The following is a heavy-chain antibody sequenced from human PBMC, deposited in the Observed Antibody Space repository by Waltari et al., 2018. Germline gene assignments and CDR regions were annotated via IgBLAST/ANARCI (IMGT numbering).Heavy chain of an antibody. V-gene: IGHV3-23*01. CDR3: AKREQVSTGGNYFDY. J-gene: IGHJ4*02. Sequence: EVQLLESGGGLVQPGGSLRLACAASGFTFRGYIMSWVRQAPGKGLEWVSIINDNNGYTKYADSVKGRFTISRDNSKSTLYLQMNSLRAEDTAVYYCAKREQVSTGGNYFDYWGQGTLVTVSS. CDR2: INDNNGYT. D-gene: IGHD3-9*01. CDR1: GFTFRGYI.